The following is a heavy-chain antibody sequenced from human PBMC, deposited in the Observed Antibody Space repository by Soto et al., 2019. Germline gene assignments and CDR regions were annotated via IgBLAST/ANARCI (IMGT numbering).Heavy chain of an antibody. CDR1: GYSFTSYW. CDR3: ARLGGVVVVPSLYYLDY. V-gene: IGHV5-51*01. D-gene: IGHD2-15*01. Sequence: PGESLKISCKGSGYSFTSYWIGWVRQMPGKGLEWMGIIYPGDSDTRYSPSFQGQVTISADKSISTAYLQWSSLKASDTAMYYCARLGGVVVVPSLYYLDYSGQGSLVTVSS. CDR2: IYPGDSDT. J-gene: IGHJ4*02.